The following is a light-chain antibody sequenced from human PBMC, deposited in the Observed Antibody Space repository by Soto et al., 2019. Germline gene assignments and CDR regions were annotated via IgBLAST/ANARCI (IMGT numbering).Light chain of an antibody. CDR3: SSYAGSNNFPYV. CDR2: EVS. J-gene: IGLJ1*01. CDR1: SSDVGGYNY. Sequence: QSVLTQPASVSWSPGQSITISCTGTSSDVGGYNYVSWYQHHPGKAPKLMIYEVSKRPSGVPDRFSGSKSGNTASLTVSGLQAEDEADYYCSSYAGSNNFPYVFGTGTKVTVL. V-gene: IGLV2-8*01.